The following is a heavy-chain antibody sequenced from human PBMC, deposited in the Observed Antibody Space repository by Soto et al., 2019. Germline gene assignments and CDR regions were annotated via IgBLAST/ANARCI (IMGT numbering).Heavy chain of an antibody. D-gene: IGHD3-10*01. CDR1: GFIFNMYW. V-gene: IGHV3-74*01. J-gene: IGHJ4*02. CDR3: TRGPRPISTGTGAY. Sequence: GGSLRLSCAASGFIFNMYWIHWVRQSPGKGLVWISRIYNDGTYSDYADSVRGRFTISRDNVNDTLYLQMNNLRAEDSGLYYCTRGPRPISTGTGAYWGQGTQVTVSS. CDR2: IYNDGTYS.